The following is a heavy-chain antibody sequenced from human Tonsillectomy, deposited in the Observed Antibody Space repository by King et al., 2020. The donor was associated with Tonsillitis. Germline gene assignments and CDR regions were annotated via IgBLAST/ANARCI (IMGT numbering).Heavy chain of an antibody. J-gene: IGHJ5*02. Sequence: VQLVQSGAEVKKPGASVKVSCKASGYTFTGYYMHWVRQAPGQGLQWMGWINPHSGGTNYAQKFEGRVTMTRDTSISTAYMELSGLKSDDTAVYYCAIDHITSSSSYMRTGGWFDPWGQGTLVTVSS. CDR3: AIDHITSSSSYMRTGGWFDP. D-gene: IGHD1-14*01. CDR2: INPHSGGT. V-gene: IGHV1-2*02. CDR1: GYTFTGYY.